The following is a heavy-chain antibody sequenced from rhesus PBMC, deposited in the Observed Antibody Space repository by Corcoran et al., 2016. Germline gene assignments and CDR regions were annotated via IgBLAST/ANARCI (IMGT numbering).Heavy chain of an antibody. Sequence: QVQLQESGPGLVKPSETLSLTCAVSGGSITSGYYYWSWIRQPPGKGLEWIGYITYSGRTSYNPSLQSRCTISRDTSKNQFSLKLSSVTAADTAVYYCAREIGSSYKNWYFDLWGPGTPITISS. CDR2: ITYSGRT. J-gene: IGHJ2*01. CDR3: AREIGSSYKNWYFDL. V-gene: IGHV4-122*02. D-gene: IGHD4-29*01. CDR1: GGSITSGYYY.